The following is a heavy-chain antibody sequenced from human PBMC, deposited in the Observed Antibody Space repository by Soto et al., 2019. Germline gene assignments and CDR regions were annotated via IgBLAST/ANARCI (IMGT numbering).Heavy chain of an antibody. Sequence: PGGSLRLSCAASGFTFSSYAMSWVRQAPGKGLEWVSAISGSGGSTYYADSVKGRFTISRDNSKNTLYLQMNSLRAEDTAVYYCAKDEEEEVDFWSGYPLGAFDIWGQGTMVTVSS. CDR3: AKDEEEEVDFWSGYPLGAFDI. V-gene: IGHV3-23*01. D-gene: IGHD3-3*01. CDR2: ISGSGGST. J-gene: IGHJ3*02. CDR1: GFTFSSYA.